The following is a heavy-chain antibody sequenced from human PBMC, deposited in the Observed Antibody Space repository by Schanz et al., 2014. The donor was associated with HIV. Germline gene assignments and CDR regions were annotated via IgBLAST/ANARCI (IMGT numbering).Heavy chain of an antibody. CDR2: MNPNSGNT. CDR1: GGTFSSYA. D-gene: IGHD2-2*03. V-gene: IGHV1-8*02. CDR3: AREVDIVVVPAAIVGWFDP. Sequence: QVRLVQSGAEVKKPGSSVKVSCKASGGTFSSYAINWVRQATGQGLEWMGWMNPNSGNTGYAQKFQGRVTMTRNTSISTAYMELSSLRSEDTAVYYCAREVDIVVVPAAIVGWFDPWGQGTLVTVSS. J-gene: IGHJ5*02.